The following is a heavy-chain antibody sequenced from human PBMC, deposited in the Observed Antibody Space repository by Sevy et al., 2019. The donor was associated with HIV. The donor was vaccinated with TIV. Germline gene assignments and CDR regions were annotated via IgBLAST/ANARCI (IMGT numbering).Heavy chain of an antibody. CDR3: ARDCSSGCTDY. CDR1: GFTFSSYW. D-gene: IGHD6-19*01. V-gene: IGHV3-7*03. CDR2: IKQDGSEK. Sequence: GGSLRLSCAASGFTFSSYWMSWVRQAPGKGLEWVANIKQDGSEKYYADSVKGRFTISRDNAKNSLYLQMNSLRAEDTAVYYCARDCSSGCTDYWGQGTLVTVSS. J-gene: IGHJ4*02.